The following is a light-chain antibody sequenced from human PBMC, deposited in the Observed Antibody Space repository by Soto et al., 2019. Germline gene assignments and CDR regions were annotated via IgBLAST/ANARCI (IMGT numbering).Light chain of an antibody. J-gene: IGKJ1*01. CDR3: HQYESSPQT. V-gene: IGKV3-20*01. CDR2: DTS. Sequence: EIVLTQSPGTLSLSPGERATLSCRSSQSVSSSSLAWYQQKSGQAPRLLIYDTSRRATGIPDRFSGSGSGTESTLTISRLDPDDFAVYYCHQYESSPQTFGRGTKVDIK. CDR1: QSVSSSS.